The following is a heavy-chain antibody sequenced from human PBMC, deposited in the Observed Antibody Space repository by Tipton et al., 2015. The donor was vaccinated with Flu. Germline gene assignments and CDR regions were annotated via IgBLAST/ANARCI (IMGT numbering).Heavy chain of an antibody. D-gene: IGHD5-12*01. CDR1: GFTFSDYY. CDR2: ISSSGSTI. J-gene: IGHJ3*02. CDR3: AREYSGYDYGDDAFDT. V-gene: IGHV3-11*01. Sequence: SLRLSCAASGFTFSDYYMSWIRQAPGKGLEWVSYISSSGSTIYYADSVKGRFTISRDNAKNSLYLQMNSLRAEDTAVYYCAREYSGYDYGDDAFDTWGQGTMVTVFS.